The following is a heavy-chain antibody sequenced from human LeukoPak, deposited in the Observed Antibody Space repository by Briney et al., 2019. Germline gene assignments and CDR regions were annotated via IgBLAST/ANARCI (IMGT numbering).Heavy chain of an antibody. Sequence: GGSLRLSCAASTSTGLVWMDWVRKAPGKGLVWVARIKSDGTSANYADSVRGRFTISRDDAKNTLYLLMNSLGDEDTAVYYCGILPPGYWGQGTQVTVSS. D-gene: IGHD2-8*02. V-gene: IGHV3-74*01. CDR1: TSTGLVW. CDR3: GILPPGY. CDR2: IKSDGTSA. J-gene: IGHJ4*02.